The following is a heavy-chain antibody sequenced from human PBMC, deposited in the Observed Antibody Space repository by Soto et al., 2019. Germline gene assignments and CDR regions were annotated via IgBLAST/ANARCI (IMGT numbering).Heavy chain of an antibody. CDR1: GFIFSTYG. Sequence: QVHLVESGGGVVQPGMSLRLSCAASGFIFSTYGMHWVRQAPGKGLEWVALISFDGSSEVYVDSVKGRCTSSRDNSNTTLYLQMNRLSAEDTAVYYSANDIEGGYSSGRYFEYCGQGTLVTVSS. V-gene: IGHV3-30*18. J-gene: IGHJ4*02. D-gene: IGHD6-19*01. CDR3: ANDIEGGYSSGRYFEY. CDR2: ISFDGSSE.